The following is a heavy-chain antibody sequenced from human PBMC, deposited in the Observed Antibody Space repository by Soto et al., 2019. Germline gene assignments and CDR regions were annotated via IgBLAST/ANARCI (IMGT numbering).Heavy chain of an antibody. J-gene: IGHJ4*02. CDR1: GGSFSGYF. CDR3: ARWSPTDTCSSATSYEVFDY. CDR2: INHIGST. D-gene: IGHD2-2*01. V-gene: IGHV4-34*01. Sequence: SETLSLTCAVYGGSFSGYFWSWIRQPPGKGLEWIGEINHIGSTNQNPSLKSRVTISVDTSKNQFSLKLNSVTAADTAVYSCARWSPTDTCSSATSYEVFDYWSQGTLVTVSS.